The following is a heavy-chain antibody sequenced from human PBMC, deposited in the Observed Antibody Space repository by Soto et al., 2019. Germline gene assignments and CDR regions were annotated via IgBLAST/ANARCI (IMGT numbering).Heavy chain of an antibody. CDR1: GYTFTGYY. J-gene: IGHJ6*02. V-gene: IGHV1-2*04. Sequence: ASVKVSCKASGYTFTGYYMHWVRQAPGQGLEWMGWINPNSGGTNYAQKFQGWVTMTRDTSISTAYMELSRLRSDDTAVYYCARGALRYYHYGMDVWGQGTTVTVSS. D-gene: IGHD4-17*01. CDR2: INPNSGGT. CDR3: ARGALRYYHYGMDV.